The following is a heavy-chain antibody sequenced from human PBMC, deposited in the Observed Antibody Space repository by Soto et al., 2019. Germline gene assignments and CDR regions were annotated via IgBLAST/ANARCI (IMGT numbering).Heavy chain of an antibody. V-gene: IGHV4-4*02. CDR2: VYHNGTP. J-gene: IGHJ6*02. D-gene: IGHD2-15*01. CDR1: GGSIRSTNW. CDR3: ARDLDRYCSVTSCHAMDV. Sequence: SETLSLTCVVSGGSIRSTNWWAWVRQTPGKGLEWIGEVYHNGTPNYNPSLKGRATISVDRSKDQVSLRLNSVIDADTAVYYCARDLDRYCSVTSCHAMDVWGQGTPVTVSS.